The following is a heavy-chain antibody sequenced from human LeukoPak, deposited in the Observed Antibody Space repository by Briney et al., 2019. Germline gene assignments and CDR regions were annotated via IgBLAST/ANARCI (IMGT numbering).Heavy chain of an antibody. CDR3: ATDFYDST. CDR1: GFTFSNAW. D-gene: IGHD3-22*01. Sequence: GGSLRLSCATSGFTFSNAWMNWVRQAPGKGLEWVGRIRSNSDGGTIDYAAPVKGRFTLSRDDSKTTLYLQMNSLQTQDTAVYYCATDFYDSTWGQGTLVTVSS. CDR2: IRSNSDGGTI. V-gene: IGHV3-15*07. J-gene: IGHJ5*02.